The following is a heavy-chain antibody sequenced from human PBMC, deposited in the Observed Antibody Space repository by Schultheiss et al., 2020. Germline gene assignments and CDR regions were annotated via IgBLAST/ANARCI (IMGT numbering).Heavy chain of an antibody. CDR3: ARASWGY. CDR1: GGSFSGYY. D-gene: IGHD3-16*01. Sequence: SETLSLTCAVYGGSFSGYYWSWIRQPPGKGLEWIGYIYYSGSTNYNPSLKSRVTISVDTSKNQFSLKLSSVTAADTAVYYCARASWGYWGQGTLVTVSS. CDR2: IYYSGST. V-gene: IGHV4-59*12. J-gene: IGHJ4*02.